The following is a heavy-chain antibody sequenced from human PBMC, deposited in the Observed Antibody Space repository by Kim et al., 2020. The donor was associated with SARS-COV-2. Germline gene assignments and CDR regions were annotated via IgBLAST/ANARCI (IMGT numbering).Heavy chain of an antibody. CDR1: GFTFSSYA. CDR3: AKSPPSYDFWSGYYFYFDY. Sequence: GGSLRLSCAASGFTFSSYAMSWVRQAPGKGLEWVSAISGSGGSTYYADSVKGRFTISRDNSKNTLYLQMNSLRAEDTAVYYCAKSPPSYDFWSGYYFYFDYWGQGTLVTVSS. V-gene: IGHV3-23*01. CDR2: ISGSGGST. J-gene: IGHJ4*02. D-gene: IGHD3-3*01.